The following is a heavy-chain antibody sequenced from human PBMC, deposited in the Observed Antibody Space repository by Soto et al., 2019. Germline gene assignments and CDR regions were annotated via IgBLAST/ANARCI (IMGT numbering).Heavy chain of an antibody. V-gene: IGHV3-7*03. CDR3: VIPTRSVRGMGV. CDR2: IKGDGSVT. J-gene: IGHJ6*02. D-gene: IGHD6-6*01. Sequence: GGSLRLSCSASGFTFSNFWMSWSRQAPGKGLEWVANIKGDGSVTQYVASVEGRFTISRDNAKYSLYLQMNSLRVEDTALYYCVIPTRSVRGMGVWGQGTTVTVSS. CDR1: GFTFSNFW.